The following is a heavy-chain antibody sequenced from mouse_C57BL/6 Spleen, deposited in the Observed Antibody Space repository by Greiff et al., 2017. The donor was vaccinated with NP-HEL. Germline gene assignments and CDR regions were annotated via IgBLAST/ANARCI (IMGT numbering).Heavy chain of an antibody. J-gene: IGHJ4*01. CDR2: IYPGSGST. CDR1: GYTFTSYW. V-gene: IGHV1-55*01. CDR3: ARVLTRDAMDY. Sequence: QVQLKQPGAELVKPGASVKMSCKASGYTFTSYWITWVKQRPGQGLEWIGDIYPGSGSTNYNEKFKSKATLTVDTSSSTAYMQLSSLTSEDSAVYYCARVLTRDAMDYWGQGTSVTVSS.